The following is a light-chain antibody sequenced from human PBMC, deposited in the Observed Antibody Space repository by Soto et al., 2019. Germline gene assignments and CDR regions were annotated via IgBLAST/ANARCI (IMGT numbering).Light chain of an antibody. J-gene: IGLJ1*01. Sequence: QSVLTQPASVSGSPGQSITISCTGTSSDVGGYNYVSWYQQHPGKAPKLMIYEVSNRPSGVSNRFSGSKSGNTASLTISGLQAEDEADYYCSSYKSSSKLVFGTGTKVTVL. V-gene: IGLV2-14*01. CDR1: SSDVGGYNY. CDR2: EVS. CDR3: SSYKSSSKLV.